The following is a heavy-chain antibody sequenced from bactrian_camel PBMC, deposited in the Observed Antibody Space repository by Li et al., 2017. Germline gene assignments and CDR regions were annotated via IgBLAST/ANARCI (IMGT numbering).Heavy chain of an antibody. CDR1: GSLRGSYC. J-gene: IGHJ4*01. Sequence: VQLVESGGGSVQAGGSLRLSCVASGSLRGSYCMGWFRQAPGKEREGVATIGGDDVTTYADSVRGRFTIVKDNAKNTLFLQLNSLKTEDTAMYYCAKGRLYSDSVSTPPGHGTQVTVS. CDR2: TIGGDDVT. V-gene: IGHV3S44*01. D-gene: IGHD4*01.